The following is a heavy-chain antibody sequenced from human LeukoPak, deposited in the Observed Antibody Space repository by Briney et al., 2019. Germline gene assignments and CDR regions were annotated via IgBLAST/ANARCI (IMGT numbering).Heavy chain of an antibody. D-gene: IGHD6-19*01. Sequence: ASVKVSCKASGYIFTCYYMHWVRQAPGQGLEWMGWINLKSGGTNYAQNFQGRVTMTRDTSISTAYMELSRLRSDDTAVYYCARATGYSSGWYGLLPFDYWGQGTLVTVSS. CDR3: ARATGYSSGWYGLLPFDY. CDR2: INLKSGGT. V-gene: IGHV1-2*02. J-gene: IGHJ4*02. CDR1: GYIFTCYY.